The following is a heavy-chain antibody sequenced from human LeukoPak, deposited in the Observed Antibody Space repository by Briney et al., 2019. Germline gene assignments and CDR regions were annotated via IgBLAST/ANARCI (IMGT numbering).Heavy chain of an antibody. CDR1: GGSISSGSYY. Sequence: PSETLSLTCTVSGGSISSGSYYWSWIRQPAGKGLEWIGRIYTSGSTNYNPSLKSRVTISVDTSKNQFSLKLSSVTAADTAVYYCARSLKYCSGGSCYRGAFDIWGQGTMVTVSS. D-gene: IGHD2-15*01. CDR2: IYTSGST. V-gene: IGHV4-61*02. J-gene: IGHJ3*02. CDR3: ARSLKYCSGGSCYRGAFDI.